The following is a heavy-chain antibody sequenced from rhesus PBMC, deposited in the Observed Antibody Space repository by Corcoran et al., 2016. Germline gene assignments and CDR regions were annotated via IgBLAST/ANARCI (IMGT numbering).Heavy chain of an antibody. CDR1: GFTFSDHY. Sequence: EVQLEEAGGGLAKPGGSLRLSCAASGFTFSDHYMDWVRQAPGKGLEGASRNSKGGVNNRYADSVKGRFTVAGENAKNTLYVQMNSLRVEDTAVYYCARVYRGIDYWGQGVLVTVSS. V-gene: IGHV3-178*01. D-gene: IGHD1-1-1*01. CDR2: NSKGGVNN. J-gene: IGHJ4*01. CDR3: ARVYRGIDY.